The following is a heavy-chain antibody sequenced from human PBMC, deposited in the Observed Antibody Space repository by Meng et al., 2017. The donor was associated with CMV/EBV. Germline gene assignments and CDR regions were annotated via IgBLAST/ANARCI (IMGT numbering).Heavy chain of an antibody. D-gene: IGHD3-10*01. CDR2: IYYSGST. Sequence: GSLRLSCTVSGGSISSSSYYWGWIRQPPGKGLEWIGSIYYSGSTYYNPSLKSRVTISVDTSKNQFSLKLSSVTAAGAAVYYCARQNAMVRGVIAGWGQGTLVTVSS. V-gene: IGHV4-39*01. J-gene: IGHJ4*02. CDR3: ARQNAMVRGVIAG. CDR1: GGSISSSSYY.